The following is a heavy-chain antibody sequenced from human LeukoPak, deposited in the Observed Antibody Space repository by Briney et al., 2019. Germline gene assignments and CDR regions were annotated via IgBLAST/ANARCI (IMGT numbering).Heavy chain of an antibody. J-gene: IGHJ4*02. CDR1: GFTVSSNH. D-gene: IGHD3-10*01. Sequence: GGSLRLSRAASGFTVSSNHMSCVRHAPGKGLEWASIIYSSGTTYYAESVKGRFTISRDNSKNMLYLQMNSLRDEDTAVYYCGSSGTDTRFDYWGQGTLVTVSS. CDR2: IYSSGTT. V-gene: IGHV3-53*01. CDR3: GSSGTDTRFDY.